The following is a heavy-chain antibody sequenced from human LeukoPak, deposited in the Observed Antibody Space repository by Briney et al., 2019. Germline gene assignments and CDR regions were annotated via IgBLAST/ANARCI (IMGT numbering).Heavy chain of an antibody. CDR1: GYTFTSYY. Sequence: ASVKVSCKASGYTFTSYYMHWVRQAPGQGLEWMGIINPSGGSTSYAQKFQGRVTMTRDTSTSTVYMELSSLRSEDTAVYYCARDLDCSGGSRYTRSYYYYGMDVWGKGTTVTVSS. D-gene: IGHD2-15*01. V-gene: IGHV1-46*01. CDR3: ARDLDCSGGSRYTRSYYYYGMDV. CDR2: INPSGGST. J-gene: IGHJ6*04.